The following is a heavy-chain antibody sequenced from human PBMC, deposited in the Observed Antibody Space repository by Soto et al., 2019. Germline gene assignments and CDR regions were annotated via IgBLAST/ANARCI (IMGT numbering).Heavy chain of an antibody. V-gene: IGHV1-18*01. CDR2: ISAYNGNT. CDR1: GYTFTSYG. CDR3: ARHEVARVAGTRNWDY. Sequence: QVQLVQSGAEVKKPGASVKVSCKASGYTFTSYGISWVRQAPGQGLEWMGWISAYNGNTNYAQKLRGRVPMPRDTSTSTAYMELRSLRSADTAVYYCARHEVARVAGTRNWDYWGQGTLVTVSS. J-gene: IGHJ4*02. D-gene: IGHD6-19*01.